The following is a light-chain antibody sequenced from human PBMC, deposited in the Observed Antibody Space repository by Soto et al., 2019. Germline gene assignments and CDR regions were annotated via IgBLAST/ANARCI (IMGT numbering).Light chain of an antibody. CDR2: GAS. CDR3: QQYNNWPPLT. Sequence: EIVMTQSPATLSVSPGERATLSCRASQSVSSNLAWYQQKPGQAPSLLIYGASTRATGIPARFSGSGSGTEFTLTISSLQCEDFAVYYCQQYNNWPPLTFGGGTKVEIK. V-gene: IGKV3D-15*01. CDR1: QSVSSN. J-gene: IGKJ4*01.